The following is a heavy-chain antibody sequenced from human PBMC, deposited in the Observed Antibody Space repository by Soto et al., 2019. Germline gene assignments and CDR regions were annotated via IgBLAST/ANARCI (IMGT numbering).Heavy chain of an antibody. V-gene: IGHV3-33*01. CDR1: GFTFRTYR. J-gene: IGHJ4*02. Sequence: GGSLTLSCASFGFTFRTYRFHWLRQAPVKGLEWVAVLWHDGSKTYYADSVMGRFTISRDNSKNTLYLQMNSLRAEDTAVYYCATGIAAPYSFDYWGQGTLVTVS. CDR2: LWHDGSKT. CDR3: ATGIAAPYSFDY. D-gene: IGHD6-6*01.